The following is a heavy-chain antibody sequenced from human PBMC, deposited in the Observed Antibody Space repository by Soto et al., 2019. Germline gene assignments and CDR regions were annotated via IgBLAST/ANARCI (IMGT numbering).Heavy chain of an antibody. D-gene: IGHD3-10*01. J-gene: IGHJ4*02. CDR2: IYWDDDK. CDR3: APLNTYYYGSGNNY. Sequence: QITLKESGPTLVKPTQTLTLTCTFSGFSLSTSGVGVGWIRQPPGKALEWLALIYWDDDKRYSPSLKSRLPISKDTFKSQVVLTMTNMHPVHTATYYCAPLNTYYYGSGNNYWGQGTLVTVSS. V-gene: IGHV2-5*02. CDR1: GFSLSTSGVG.